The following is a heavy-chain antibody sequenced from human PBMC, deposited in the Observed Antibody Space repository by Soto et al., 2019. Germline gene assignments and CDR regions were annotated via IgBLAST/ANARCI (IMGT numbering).Heavy chain of an antibody. CDR1: GYSFTSYY. CDR2: INPSSST. V-gene: IGHV1-46*01. Sequence: ASVKVSCKASGYSFTSYYIHWVRQAPGQGLEWMGIINPSSSTTYAQKFQGRVTMTRDTSPSPVYMELSSLRSEDQAASYCAREGVHSDVVTFYDYWDQGTLGIGSS. CDR3: AREGVHSDVVTFYDY. J-gene: IGHJ4*02. D-gene: IGHD2-21*02.